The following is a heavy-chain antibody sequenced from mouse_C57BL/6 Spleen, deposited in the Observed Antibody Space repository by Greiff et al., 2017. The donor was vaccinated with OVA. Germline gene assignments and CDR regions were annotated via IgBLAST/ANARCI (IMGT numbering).Heavy chain of an antibody. V-gene: IGHV1-52*01. CDR1: GYTFTSYW. CDR2: IDPSDSET. CDR3: ARGTTVVSDWYFDV. Sequence: QVQLQQPGAELVRPGSSVKLSCKASGYTFTSYWMHWVKQRPIQGLEWIGNIDPSDSETHYNQKFKDKATLTVDKSSSTAYMQLSSLTSEDSAVYDCARGTTVVSDWYFDVWGTGTTVTVAS. D-gene: IGHD1-1*01. J-gene: IGHJ1*03.